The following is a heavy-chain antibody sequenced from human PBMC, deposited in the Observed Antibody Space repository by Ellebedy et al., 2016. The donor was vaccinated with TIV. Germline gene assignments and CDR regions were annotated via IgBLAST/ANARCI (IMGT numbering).Heavy chain of an antibody. CDR2: VGGAGNRA. J-gene: IGHJ4*01. V-gene: IGHV3-23*01. Sequence: GESLKISCTTSEFTLMNYAMSWVRQAPGKGLEWVSTVGGAGNRAYYADSVKGRFTISRDIPKNTLYLQMDSLSAEDTAVYYCVKGGYREIHYHSTAYDRWGHGTLVTVSS. D-gene: IGHD3-22*01. CDR1: EFTLMNYA. CDR3: VKGGYREIHYHSTAYDR.